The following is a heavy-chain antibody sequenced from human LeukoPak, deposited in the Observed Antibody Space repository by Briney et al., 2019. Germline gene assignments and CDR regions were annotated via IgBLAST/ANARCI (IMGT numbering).Heavy chain of an antibody. J-gene: IGHJ4*02. D-gene: IGHD3-16*01. CDR3: ARRGTFGGNDY. CDR2: IKQDGSEK. Sequence: GGSLRLSCAASGFTFDDYAMHWVRQAPGKGLEWVANIKQDGSEKYYVDSVKGRFTISRDNAKNSLYLQMNSLRVEDTAVYYCARRGTFGGNDYWGQGTLVTVSS. CDR1: GFTFDDYA. V-gene: IGHV3-7*01.